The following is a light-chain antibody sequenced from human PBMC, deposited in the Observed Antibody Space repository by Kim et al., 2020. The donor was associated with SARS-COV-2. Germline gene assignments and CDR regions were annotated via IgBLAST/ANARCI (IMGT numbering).Light chain of an antibody. V-gene: IGLV3-1*01. J-gene: IGLJ1*01. CDR3: QAWDSSTGV. CDR2: QDS. CDR1: KLGDKY. Sequence: SGPPGKPASITCAGVKLGDKYACWYQQKPGQSPVLVIYQDSKRPSGIPERFSGANSGNTATLTISGTQAMDEADYYCQAWDSSTGVFGTGTKVTVL.